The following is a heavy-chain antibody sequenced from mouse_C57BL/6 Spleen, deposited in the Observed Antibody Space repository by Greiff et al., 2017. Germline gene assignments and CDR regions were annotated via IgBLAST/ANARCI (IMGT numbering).Heavy chain of an antibody. V-gene: IGHV1-80*01. CDR2: IYPGDGVT. J-gene: IGHJ4*01. D-gene: IGHD1-1*01. Sequence: QVQLQQSGAELVKPGASVKISCKASGYAFRSYWMNWVKQRPGQGLEGIGQIYPGDGVTNYNGKFKGKATLTADKSSGTAYMQRSSLTSEDSPVDFCARDVTTVSDAMDDWGKGTTGT. CDR1: GYAFRSYW. CDR3: ARDVTTVSDAMDD.